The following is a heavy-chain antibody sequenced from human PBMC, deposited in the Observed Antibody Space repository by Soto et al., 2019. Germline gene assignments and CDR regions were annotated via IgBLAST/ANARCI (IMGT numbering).Heavy chain of an antibody. CDR3: ATARLWGTDAFDI. J-gene: IGHJ3*02. Sequence: GESLKISCAASGFTFSSYAMHWVRQAPGKGLEYVSAISSNGGSTYYANSVKGRFTISRDNSRNTLYLQMGSLRAEDMAVYYCATARLWGTDAFDIWGQGTMVTVSS. D-gene: IGHD7-27*01. CDR1: GFTFSSYA. CDR2: ISSNGGST. V-gene: IGHV3-64*01.